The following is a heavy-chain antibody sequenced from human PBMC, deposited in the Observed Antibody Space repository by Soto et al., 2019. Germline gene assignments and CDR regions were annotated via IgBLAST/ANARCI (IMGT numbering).Heavy chain of an antibody. CDR3: ASFMEYQLLKYYGMDV. D-gene: IGHD2-2*01. J-gene: IGHJ6*02. V-gene: IGHV3-48*02. CDR1: GFTFSSYS. Sequence: EVQLVESGGGSVQPGGSLRLSCAASGFTFSSYSMNWVRQAPGKGLEWVSYISSSSSTIYYADSVKGRFTISRDNAKNSLYLQMNSLRDEDTAVYYCASFMEYQLLKYYGMDVWGQGTTVTVSS. CDR2: ISSSSSTI.